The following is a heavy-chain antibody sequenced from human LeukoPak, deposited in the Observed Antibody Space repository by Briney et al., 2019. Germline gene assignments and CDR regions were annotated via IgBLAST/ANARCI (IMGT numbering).Heavy chain of an antibody. CDR1: GGSFSGYY. Sequence: SETLSLTCAVYGGSFSGYYWSWIRQPPGKGLEWIGEINHSGSTNYNPSLKSRVTISVDTSKNQFSLKLSSVTAADTAVYYCARRTGYSSGWYPYYYYYGMDVWGQGTTVTVSS. J-gene: IGHJ6*02. V-gene: IGHV4-34*01. CDR3: ARRTGYSSGWYPYYYYYGMDV. CDR2: INHSGST. D-gene: IGHD6-19*01.